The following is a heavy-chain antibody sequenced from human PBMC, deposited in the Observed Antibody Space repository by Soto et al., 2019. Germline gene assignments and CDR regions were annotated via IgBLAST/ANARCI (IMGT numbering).Heavy chain of an antibody. CDR2: INHSGST. Sequence: SETLSLTCAVYGGSFSCYYWIWIRQPPGKGLEWIGEINHSGSTNYNPSLKSRVTISVDTSKNQFSLKLSSVTAADTAVYYCARDPYDFWSGYSKFDPWGQGTLVTVSS. J-gene: IGHJ5*02. CDR3: ARDPYDFWSGYSKFDP. V-gene: IGHV4-34*01. CDR1: GGSFSCYY. D-gene: IGHD3-3*01.